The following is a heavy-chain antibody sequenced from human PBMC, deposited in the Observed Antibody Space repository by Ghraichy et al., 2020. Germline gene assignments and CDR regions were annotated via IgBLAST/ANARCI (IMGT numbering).Heavy chain of an antibody. D-gene: IGHD1-26*01. CDR1: GGSISSYY. CDR2: IYYSGST. J-gene: IGHJ4*02. CDR3: VRAGSYGWELRGALWDY. Sequence: SETLSLTCTVSGGSISSYYWSWIRQPPGKGLEWIGYIYYSGSTNYNPSLKSRVTISVDTSKNQFSLKLSSVTAADTAVYYCVRAGSYGWELRGALWDYWGQGTLVTVSS. V-gene: IGHV4-59*01.